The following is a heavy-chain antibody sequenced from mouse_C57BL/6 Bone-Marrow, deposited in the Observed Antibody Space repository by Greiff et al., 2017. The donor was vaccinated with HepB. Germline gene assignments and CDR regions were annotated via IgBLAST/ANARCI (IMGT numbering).Heavy chain of an antibody. CDR2: IRLKSDNYAT. Sequence: EVQLVESGGGLVQPGGSMKLSCVASGFTFSNYWMNWVRQSPEKGLEWVAQIRLKSDNYATHYAESVKGRFTISRDDSKSSVYLQMNKLRAEDTGIYYCTFYDGYPYYYAMDYWGQGTSVTVSS. CDR1: GFTFSNYW. J-gene: IGHJ4*01. V-gene: IGHV6-3*01. D-gene: IGHD2-3*01. CDR3: TFYDGYPYYYAMDY.